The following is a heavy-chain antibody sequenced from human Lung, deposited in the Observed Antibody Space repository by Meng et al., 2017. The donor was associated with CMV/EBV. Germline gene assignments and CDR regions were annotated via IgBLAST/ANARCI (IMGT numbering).Heavy chain of an antibody. Sequence: ESLKISCTVSGYSISSGYYWGWIRQPPGKGLEWIGSIYHSGSTYYNPSLKSRVTISVDTSKNQFSLKLTSVTAADTAVYYCARDGRYCTNGVCSYDAFDIWGQGTMVTVSS. D-gene: IGHD2-8*01. CDR1: GYSISSGYY. CDR2: IYHSGST. V-gene: IGHV4-38-2*02. J-gene: IGHJ3*02. CDR3: ARDGRYCTNGVCSYDAFDI.